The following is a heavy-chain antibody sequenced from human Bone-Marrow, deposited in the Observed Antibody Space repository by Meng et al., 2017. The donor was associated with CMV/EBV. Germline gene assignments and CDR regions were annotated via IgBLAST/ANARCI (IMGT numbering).Heavy chain of an antibody. D-gene: IGHD2/OR15-2a*01. Sequence: GGSLRLSCAASGFTFSSYGMHWVRQAPGKGLEWVAVIWYDGSNKYYADSVKGRFTISRDNSKNTLYLQMNSLRVEDTAVYFCAFLTLYYFDYWGQGALVTVSS. CDR2: IWYDGSNK. J-gene: IGHJ4*02. V-gene: IGHV3-30*02. CDR3: AFLTLYYFDY. CDR1: GFTFSSYG.